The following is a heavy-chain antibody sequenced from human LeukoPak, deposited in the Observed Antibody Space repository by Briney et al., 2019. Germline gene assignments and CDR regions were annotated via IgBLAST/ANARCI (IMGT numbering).Heavy chain of an antibody. D-gene: IGHD6-19*01. CDR1: GYSFTSYW. CDR2: IYPSDSDT. CDR3: ARSCCGSSGWYAVDY. J-gene: IGHJ4*02. Sequence: PGESLKISCKGSGYSFTSYWIAWVRQMPGKGLEWMGIIYPSDSDTRYSPSFQGQVTISADKSISTAYLQWSSLKASDTAMYYCARSCCGSSGWYAVDYWGQGTLVTVSS. V-gene: IGHV5-51*01.